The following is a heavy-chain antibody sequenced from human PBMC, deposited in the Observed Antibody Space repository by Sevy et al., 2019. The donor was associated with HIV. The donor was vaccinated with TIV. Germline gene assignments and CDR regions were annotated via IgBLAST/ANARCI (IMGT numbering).Heavy chain of an antibody. Sequence: GESLKISCEGSGYSFTSHWIGWVRHMPGKGLEWMGIIYPDDSETRYSPSFQGQVTFSADKSISTAYLQGSSLKASATAMYYCATSRSGYFDSSGYYIYWGQGTMVTVSS. V-gene: IGHV5-51*01. J-gene: IGHJ4*02. CDR3: ATSRSGYFDSSGYYIY. CDR2: IYPDDSET. CDR1: GYSFTSHW. D-gene: IGHD3-22*01.